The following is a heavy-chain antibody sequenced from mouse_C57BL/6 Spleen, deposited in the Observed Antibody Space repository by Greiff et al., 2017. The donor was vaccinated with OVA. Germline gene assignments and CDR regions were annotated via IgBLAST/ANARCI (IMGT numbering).Heavy chain of an antibody. V-gene: IGHV5-6*01. Sequence: VQLKQSGGDLVKPGGSLKLSCAASGFTFSSYGMSWVRQTPDKRLEWVATISSGGSYTYYPDSVKGRFTISRDNAKNTLYLQMSSLKSEDTAMYYCARPLYDNDEGWYFDVWGTGTTVTVSS. CDR1: GFTFSSYG. CDR2: ISSGGSYT. D-gene: IGHD2-4*01. CDR3: ARPLYDNDEGWYFDV. J-gene: IGHJ1*03.